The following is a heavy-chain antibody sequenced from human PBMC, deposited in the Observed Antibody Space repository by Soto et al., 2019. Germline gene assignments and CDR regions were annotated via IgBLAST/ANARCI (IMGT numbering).Heavy chain of an antibody. V-gene: IGHV5-51*01. D-gene: IGHD2-8*02. J-gene: IGHJ4*02. Sequence: PGESLKISCKASGYSFTSYWIGWVRQMPGKGLEYMGIIWPGDSDTRYSPSFQGQVTMSVDKSINTAYLQWRSLKASDTAMYYCATLDCAGGSRFPFAHWGQGSLVTVSS. CDR2: IWPGDSDT. CDR1: GYSFTSYW. CDR3: ATLDCAGGSRFPFAH.